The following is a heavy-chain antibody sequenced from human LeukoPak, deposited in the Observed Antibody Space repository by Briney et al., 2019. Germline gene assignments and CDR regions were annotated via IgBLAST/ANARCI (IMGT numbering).Heavy chain of an antibody. J-gene: IGHJ3*02. CDR1: GYSFTSYW. V-gene: IGHV5-51*01. CDR2: IYPGDSDT. Sequence: GESLKISCKGSGYSFTSYWIGWVRQMPGKGLEWMGIIYPGDSDTRYSPSFQGQVTISADKSISTAYLQWSSLKASDTAMYYCARTQSASYSNYGGSFDAFDTWGQGTMVTVSS. CDR3: ARTQSASYSNYGGSFDAFDT. D-gene: IGHD4-11*01.